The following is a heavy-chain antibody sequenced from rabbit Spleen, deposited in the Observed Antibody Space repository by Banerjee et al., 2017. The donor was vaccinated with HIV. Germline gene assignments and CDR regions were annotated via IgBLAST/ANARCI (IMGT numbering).Heavy chain of an antibody. CDR2: IWTGDGDT. CDR1: GFDFSSYG. Sequence: QEQLVESGGGLVQPGGSLKLSCKASGFDFSSYGVSWVRQAPGKGLEWIGCIWTGDGDTYYASWAKGRFTISKTSSTTVTLQMTSLTDADTATYFCGRQSDLWGQGTLVTVS. J-gene: IGHJ6*01. CDR3: GRQSDL. V-gene: IGHV1S39*01.